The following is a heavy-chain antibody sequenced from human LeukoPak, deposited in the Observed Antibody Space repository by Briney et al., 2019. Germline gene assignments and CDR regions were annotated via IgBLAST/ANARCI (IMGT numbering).Heavy chain of an antibody. D-gene: IGHD2-2*02. Sequence: SQTLSLTCAISGDSVSSNSAAWNWSRQSPSRGLEWLGRTYYRSKLYNDYAVSVKSRITINPDTSKNQFSLQLNSVTPEDTAVYYCARDSLYCSSTSCYRVPFDYWGQGTLVTVSS. CDR1: GDSVSSNSAA. CDR3: ARDSLYCSSTSCYRVPFDY. CDR2: TYYRSKLYN. J-gene: IGHJ4*02. V-gene: IGHV6-1*01.